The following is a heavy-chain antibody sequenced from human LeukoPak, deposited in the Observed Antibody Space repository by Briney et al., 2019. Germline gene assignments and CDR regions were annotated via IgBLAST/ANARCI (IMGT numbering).Heavy chain of an antibody. V-gene: IGHV1-8*01. J-gene: IGHJ4*02. CDR2: MNPNSGNT. Sequence: ASVKVSCKASGYTFTSYDINWVRQATGQGLEWTGWMNPNSGNTGYAQKFQGRVTMTRNTSISTAYMELSSLRSEDTAVYYCAREASAARRKPLDYWGQGTLVTVSS. D-gene: IGHD6-6*01. CDR1: GYTFTSYD. CDR3: AREASAARRKPLDY.